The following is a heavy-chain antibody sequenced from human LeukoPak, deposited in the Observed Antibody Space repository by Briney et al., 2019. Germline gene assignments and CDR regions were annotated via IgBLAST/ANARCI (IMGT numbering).Heavy chain of an antibody. CDR2: ITSNGVGT. CDR3: ARRAGSSGYDI. V-gene: IGHV3-64*01. CDR1: GFTFNDSL. J-gene: IGHJ4*02. Sequence: GGSLRLSCAASGFTFNDSLMHWVRKAPGKGLEYVSSITSNGVGTGYANSVKGRFTISRDNSKNTLYLHMGSLTAEDMAVYYCARRAGSSGYDIWGRGTLVTVSS. D-gene: IGHD5-12*01.